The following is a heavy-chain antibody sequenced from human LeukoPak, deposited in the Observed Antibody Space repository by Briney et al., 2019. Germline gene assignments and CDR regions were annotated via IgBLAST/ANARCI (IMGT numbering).Heavy chain of an antibody. CDR3: AKLVPTYYYDSSGYQDY. V-gene: IGHV3-23*01. CDR2: ISGSGGST. D-gene: IGHD3-22*01. Sequence: GGSLRLSCAASGFTFSSYAMSWVRQAPGKGLEWVSAISGSGGSTYYADSVKGRFTISRDNSKNTLYLQMNSLRAEDTAVYYCAKLVPTYYYDSSGYQDYWGQGALVTVSS. CDR1: GFTFSSYA. J-gene: IGHJ4*02.